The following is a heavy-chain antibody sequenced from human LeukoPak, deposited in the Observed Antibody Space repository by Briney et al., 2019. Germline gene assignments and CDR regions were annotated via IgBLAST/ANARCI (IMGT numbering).Heavy chain of an antibody. J-gene: IGHJ4*02. CDR1: GGSISRGSYY. D-gene: IGHD3-16*01. CDR2: IYTSGST. CDR3: ARDRTGDLDY. Sequence: SETLSLTCTVSGGSISRGSYYWSSSWIRQPAGKGLEWIGRIYTSGSTNYNPSLKSRVTMSVDTSKNQFSLNLSSVTAADTAVYYCARDRTGDLDYWGQGTLVTVSS. V-gene: IGHV4-61*02.